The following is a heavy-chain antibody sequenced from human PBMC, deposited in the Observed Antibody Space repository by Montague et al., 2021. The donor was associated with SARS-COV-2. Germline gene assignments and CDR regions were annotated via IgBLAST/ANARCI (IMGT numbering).Heavy chain of an antibody. V-gene: IGHV4-59*01. Sequence: SETLSLTCTVSGGSISGYYWTWMRQPPGKGLEWLGHIYYTGSTKYNPSLKSRVTISIDTPKNQFSLKLRSVTAADTAVYFCARAHTTSFIADCVNDFDVWGQGAPVTVSS. CDR2: IYYTGST. CDR3: ARAHTTSFIADCVNDFDV. D-gene: IGHD3-3*01. J-gene: IGHJ6*02. CDR1: GGSISGYY.